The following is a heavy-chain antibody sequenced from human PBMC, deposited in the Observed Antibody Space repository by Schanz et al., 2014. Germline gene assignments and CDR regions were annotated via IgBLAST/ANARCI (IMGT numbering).Heavy chain of an antibody. J-gene: IGHJ4*02. CDR2: IKQDGSEK. Sequence: EVQLVESGGGLVQPGESLRLSCAASGFSFSNYWMSWVRQAPGKGLEWVANIKQDGSEKYYVDSVKGRFTISRDNAKKSLYLRMNSLRAEDTAEYYCARDAVTSVLTPGFYYWGQGTLVTVSS. CDR1: GFSFSNYW. CDR3: ARDAVTSVLTPGFYY. V-gene: IGHV3-7*04. D-gene: IGHD4-17*01.